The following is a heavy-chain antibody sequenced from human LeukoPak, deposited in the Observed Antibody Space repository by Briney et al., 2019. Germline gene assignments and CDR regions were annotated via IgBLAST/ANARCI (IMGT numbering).Heavy chain of an antibody. J-gene: IGHJ4*02. CDR2: IHPNNGDT. Sequence: ASVKVSCKASRYTFTGYYMHWVRQAPGQGLEWVGWIHPNNGDTNSAQKFQGKVTMTRDTSISTAYMELNRLTSDDTAVYYCARSNRDSFDYWGQGTLVTVSS. V-gene: IGHV1-2*02. D-gene: IGHD1-14*01. CDR1: RYTFTGYY. CDR3: ARSNRDSFDY.